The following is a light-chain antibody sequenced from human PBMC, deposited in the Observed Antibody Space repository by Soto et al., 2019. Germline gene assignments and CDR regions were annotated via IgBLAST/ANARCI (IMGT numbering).Light chain of an antibody. CDR1: SSYVGGYNY. J-gene: IGLJ1*01. CDR2: DVS. CDR3: SSNTSSSTYV. V-gene: IGLV2-14*01. Sequence: QSVLTQPASVSGSPGQSITISCTGTSSYVGGYNYVSWYQQHPGKAPKLMIYDVSNRPSGVSNRFSGSKSGNTASLTISGLQAEDEADYYCSSNTSSSTYVFGTGTKVTVL.